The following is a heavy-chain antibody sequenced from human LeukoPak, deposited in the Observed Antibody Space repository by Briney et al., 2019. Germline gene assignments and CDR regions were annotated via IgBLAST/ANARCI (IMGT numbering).Heavy chain of an antibody. CDR2: INHSGST. V-gene: IGHV4-34*01. Sequence: PSETLSLTCAVYGRSFSGYYWSWIRQPPGKGLEWIGEINHSGSTNYNPSLKSRVTISVDTSKNQFSLKLSSVTAADTAVYYCARGPRPRYCNGGSCSYRGYYYGMDVWGQGTTVTVSS. D-gene: IGHD2-15*01. CDR1: GRSFSGYY. CDR3: ARGPRPRYCNGGSCSYRGYYYGMDV. J-gene: IGHJ6*02.